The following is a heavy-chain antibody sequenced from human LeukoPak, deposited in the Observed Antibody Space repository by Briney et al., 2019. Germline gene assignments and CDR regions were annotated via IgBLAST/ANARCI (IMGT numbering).Heavy chain of an antibody. D-gene: IGHD3-9*01. CDR2: INHSGST. CDR3: ASESSNYNILTGYDNYFDY. J-gene: IGHJ4*02. Sequence: SETLSLTCAVYGGSFSGYYWSWIRQPPGKGLEWIGEINHSGSTNYNPSLKSRVTISVDTSKNQFSLKLSSVTAADTAVYYCASESSNYNILTGYDNYFDYWGQGTLVTVSS. V-gene: IGHV4-34*01. CDR1: GGSFSGYY.